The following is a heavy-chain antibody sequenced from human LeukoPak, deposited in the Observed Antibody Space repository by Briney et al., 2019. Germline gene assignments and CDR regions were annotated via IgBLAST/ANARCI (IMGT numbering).Heavy chain of an antibody. Sequence: PSETLSLTCTVSGGSISSYYWSWIRQPPGKGLEWIGYIYYSGSTNYNPSLKSRVTISVDTSKNQFSLKLSSVTAADTAVYYCARDRPDGITGTRGPYGMGVWGKGTTVTVSS. J-gene: IGHJ6*04. V-gene: IGHV4-59*01. CDR2: IYYSGST. CDR1: GGSISSYY. CDR3: ARDRPDGITGTRGPYGMGV. D-gene: IGHD1-20*01.